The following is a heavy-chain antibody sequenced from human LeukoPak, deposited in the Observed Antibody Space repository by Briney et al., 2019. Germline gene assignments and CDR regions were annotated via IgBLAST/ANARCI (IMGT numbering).Heavy chain of an antibody. V-gene: IGHV4-31*03. CDR2: IYYSGST. CDR1: GGSISSGGYS. J-gene: IGHJ4*02. Sequence: PSQTLSLTCTVSGGSISSGGYSWSWIRQHPGKGLEWIGYIYYSGSTYYNPSLKSRVTISVDTSKNQFSLKLSSVTAADTAVYYCARGASYSNYLDYWGQGTLVTVSS. D-gene: IGHD4-4*01. CDR3: ARGASYSNYLDY.